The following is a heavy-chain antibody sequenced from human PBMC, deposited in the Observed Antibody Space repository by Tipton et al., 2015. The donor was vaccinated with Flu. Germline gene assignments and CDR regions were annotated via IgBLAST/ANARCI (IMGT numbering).Heavy chain of an antibody. CDR3: ARDTIFGVAH. Sequence: TLSLTCTASGGSIRGYYWNWIRQFPGKGLEWIGFVYYTGSTNYKSSLKSRVTISVDTSKNQFSLKLSSVTAADTAVYYCARDTIFGVAHWGQGTLVTVSS. J-gene: IGHJ4*02. CDR1: GGSIRGYY. V-gene: IGHV4-59*12. D-gene: IGHD3-3*01. CDR2: VYYTGST.